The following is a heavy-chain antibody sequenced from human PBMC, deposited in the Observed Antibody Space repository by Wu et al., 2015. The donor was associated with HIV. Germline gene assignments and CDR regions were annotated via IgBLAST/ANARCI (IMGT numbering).Heavy chain of an antibody. D-gene: IGHD3-9*01. CDR2: INPNSGGT. CDR1: RSTFTGYH. J-gene: IGHJ4*02. CDR3: AHSENDWLLVDY. Sequence: QVQLVQSGAEVKKPGASVKVSCKASRSTFTGYHLHWVRQAPGQGLEWMGWINPNSGGTKYAQKFQGRVTMTRDTSISTAYLELSRLKSDDTAMYYCAHSENDWLLVDYWGQGTLVTVSS. V-gene: IGHV1-2*02.